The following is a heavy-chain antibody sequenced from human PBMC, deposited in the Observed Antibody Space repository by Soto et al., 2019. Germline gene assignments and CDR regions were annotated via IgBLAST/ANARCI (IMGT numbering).Heavy chain of an antibody. V-gene: IGHV4-34*01. D-gene: IGHD3-10*01. CDR2: INHSGST. J-gene: IGHJ6*03. CDR3: ARVGASYYYGSGSLPYYYYMDV. CDR1: GGSFSGYY. Sequence: SSETLSLTCAVYGGSFSGYYWSWIRQPPGKGLEWIGEINHSGSTNYNPSLKSRVTISVDTSKNQFSLKLSSVTAADTAVYYCARVGASYYYGSGSLPYYYYMDVWGKGTTVTVSS.